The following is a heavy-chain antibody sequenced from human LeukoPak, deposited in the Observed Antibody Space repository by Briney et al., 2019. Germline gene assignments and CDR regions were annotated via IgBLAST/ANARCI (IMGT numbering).Heavy chain of an antibody. V-gene: IGHV3-23*01. Sequence: GGSLRLSCAASGFTFSSYGMSWVRQAPGKGLEWVSIISGTAFSTYYADSVRGRFTISRDNSKNTLYLQMNSLRAEDTAVYYCARGLTVGALPYWGQGTLVTVSS. CDR2: ISGTAFST. J-gene: IGHJ4*02. CDR3: ARGLTVGALPY. D-gene: IGHD4/OR15-4a*01. CDR1: GFTFSSYG.